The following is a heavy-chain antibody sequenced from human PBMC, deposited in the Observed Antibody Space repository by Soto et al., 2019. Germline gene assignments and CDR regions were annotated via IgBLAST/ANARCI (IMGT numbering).Heavy chain of an antibody. CDR3: ARLIIFYFDY. V-gene: IGHV4-39*01. CDR1: GGSISSSSYY. CDR2: IFYSGST. Sequence: SATLSLTCTVSGGSISSSSYYWGWIRQPPGKGLEWIGSIFYSGSTYYNPSLKSRVTVSVDTSKNQFSLKLSSVTAADTAVYYCARLIIFYFDYWGQGTLVTVSS. D-gene: IGHD3-16*02. J-gene: IGHJ4*02.